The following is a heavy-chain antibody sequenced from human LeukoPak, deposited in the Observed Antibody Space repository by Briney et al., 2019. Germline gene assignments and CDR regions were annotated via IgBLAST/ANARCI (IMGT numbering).Heavy chain of an antibody. CDR1: GGSISSSSYY. Sequence: PSETLSLTCTVSGGSISSSSYYWGWIRQPPGKGLEWIGSIYYSGSTYYNPSLKSRVTISVDTSKNQFSLKLSSVTAADTAVYYCARDLIVVVPHHFDYWGQGTLVTVSS. D-gene: IGHD2-2*01. CDR2: IYYSGST. CDR3: ARDLIVVVPHHFDY. V-gene: IGHV4-39*07. J-gene: IGHJ4*02.